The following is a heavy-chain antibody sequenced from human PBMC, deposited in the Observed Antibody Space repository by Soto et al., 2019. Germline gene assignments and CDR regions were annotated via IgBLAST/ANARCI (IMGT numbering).Heavy chain of an antibody. Sequence: SVKVSCKASGGTFSSYAISWVRQAPGQGLEWMGGIIPIFGTANYAQKFQGRVTITADESTSTAYMELSSLRSEDTAVYYCGRLPPRPKADSSGYYYFYYGMDVWGQGTTVTVSS. CDR2: IIPIFGTA. V-gene: IGHV1-69*13. CDR1: GGTFSSYA. J-gene: IGHJ6*02. D-gene: IGHD3-22*01. CDR3: GRLPPRPKADSSGYYYFYYGMDV.